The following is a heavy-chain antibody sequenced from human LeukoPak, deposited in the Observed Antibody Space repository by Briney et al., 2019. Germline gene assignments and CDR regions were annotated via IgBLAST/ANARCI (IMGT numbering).Heavy chain of an antibody. Sequence: GGSLRLSCAASGFTFSRYAMTWVRQAPGKGLEWVSGTSSSGVSPYYADSVKGRFTIARDNSKNTLCLQMNSLRAEDTAIYYCAQDLPTAITARPHYWGQGTLVTVSS. J-gene: IGHJ4*02. CDR2: TSSSGVSP. D-gene: IGHD2-2*02. CDR3: AQDLPTAITARPHY. CDR1: GFTFSRYA. V-gene: IGHV3-23*01.